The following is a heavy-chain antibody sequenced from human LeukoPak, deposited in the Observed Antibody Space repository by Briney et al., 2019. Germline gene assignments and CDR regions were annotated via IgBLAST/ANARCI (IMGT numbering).Heavy chain of an antibody. Sequence: PGGSLRLSCAASGFTVSGNYMSWVRQAPGKGLEWVSVIYSGADIYYADSVKGRFTISRHSSQNTVYLQMNSLRAEDTAVYYCARAQYCSGGSCYSGTLGSWGQGTLVTVSS. CDR2: IYSGADI. D-gene: IGHD2-15*01. J-gene: IGHJ5*02. CDR1: GFTVSGNY. V-gene: IGHV3-53*04. CDR3: ARAQYCSGGSCYSGTLGS.